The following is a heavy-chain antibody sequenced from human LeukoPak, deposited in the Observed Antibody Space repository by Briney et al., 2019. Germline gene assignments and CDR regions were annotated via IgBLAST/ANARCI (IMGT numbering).Heavy chain of an antibody. CDR1: GFTFSSYG. V-gene: IGHV3-33*01. J-gene: IGHJ6*02. Sequence: GGSLRLSCAASGFTFSSYGMHWVRQAPGKGLEWVAVIWYDGSNKYYADSVKGRFTISRDNSKNTLYLQMNSLRAEDTAVYYCAREPSYDFWSGYYWGYYGMDVWGQGTTVTVS. CDR2: IWYDGSNK. CDR3: AREPSYDFWSGYYWGYYGMDV. D-gene: IGHD3-3*01.